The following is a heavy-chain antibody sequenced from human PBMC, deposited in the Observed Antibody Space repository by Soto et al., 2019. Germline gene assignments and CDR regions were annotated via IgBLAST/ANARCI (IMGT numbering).Heavy chain of an antibody. D-gene: IGHD2-21*02. CDR1: GSSFSHFG. J-gene: IGHJ6*02. CDR3: ASAPGGGDSAYFYYAMDV. CDR2: ISYDGTKK. V-gene: IGHV3-30*03. Sequence: QVQLVESGGGVVQPGGSLTLSCAASGSSFSHFGMHWVRQAPGKGPEWVAVISYDGTKKYYLDSVKGRFTISRDNSKNTLYLQMNSLRPEDTALYFCASAPGGGDSAYFYYAMDVWGQGTTVTVSS.